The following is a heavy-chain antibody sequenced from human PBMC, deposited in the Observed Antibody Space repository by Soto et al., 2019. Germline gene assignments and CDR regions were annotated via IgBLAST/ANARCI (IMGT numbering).Heavy chain of an antibody. Sequence: PSETLSLTCTVSGGSISSGDYYWSWIRQPPGKGLEWIGYIYYSGSTYYNPSLKSRVTISVDTSKNQFSLKLSSVTAADTAVYYCAREGGYYWFDPWGQGTLVTVSS. V-gene: IGHV4-30-4*01. CDR2: IYYSGST. J-gene: IGHJ5*02. CDR1: GGSISSGDYY. D-gene: IGHD3-16*01. CDR3: AREGGYYWFDP.